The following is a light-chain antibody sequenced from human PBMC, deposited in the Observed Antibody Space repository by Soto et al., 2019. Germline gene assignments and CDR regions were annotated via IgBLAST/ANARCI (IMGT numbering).Light chain of an antibody. J-gene: IGKJ4*01. CDR3: QQYDTTPLT. CDR1: QSVNSNY. Sequence: EIVLTQSPGTLSLSPGERATLSCGASQSVNSNYLAWYQQRPGQAPRLLIYGTSSRATGIPDRFSGSGSGTDFTLTISRLESEDFAIYYCQQYDTTPLTFGGGTKVDIK. CDR2: GTS. V-gene: IGKV3-20*01.